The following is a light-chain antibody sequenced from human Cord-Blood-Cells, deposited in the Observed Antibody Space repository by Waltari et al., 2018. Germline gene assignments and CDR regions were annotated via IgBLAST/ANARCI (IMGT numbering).Light chain of an antibody. CDR2: KVS. CDR1: QSLVYSGGNTY. Sequence: DVVMTQSPLSLPATLGQPASIPCRSSQSLVYSGGNTYLNWFQQRPGQSPRRLIYKVSNRDSGVPDRFSGSGSGTDFTLKISRVEAEDVGVYYCMQGTHWPPYTFGQGTKLEIK. V-gene: IGKV2-30*01. J-gene: IGKJ2*01. CDR3: MQGTHWPPYT.